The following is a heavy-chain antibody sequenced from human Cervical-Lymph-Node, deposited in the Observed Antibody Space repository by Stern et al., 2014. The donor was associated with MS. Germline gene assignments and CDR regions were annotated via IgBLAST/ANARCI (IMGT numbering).Heavy chain of an antibody. J-gene: IGHJ4*02. CDR3: ARVLHRGYDPLVLDY. V-gene: IGHV1-8*01. D-gene: IGHD5-12*01. CDR2: MNPNSGNT. Sequence: VQLVESGAEVKKPGASVKVSCKASGYTFTSYDINWVRQATGQGLERMGWMNPNSGNTGYAQKFQGRVTMTRNTSISTAYMELSSLRSEDTAVYYCARVLHRGYDPLVLDYWGQGTLVTVSS. CDR1: GYTFTSYD.